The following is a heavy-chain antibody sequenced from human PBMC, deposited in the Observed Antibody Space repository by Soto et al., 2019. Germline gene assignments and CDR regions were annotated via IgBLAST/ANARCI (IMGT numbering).Heavy chain of an antibody. V-gene: IGHV1-18*01. Sequence: ASVKVSCKASGYTFTSYGINWVRQAPGQGLEWMGWINTNNGNTNYAQNLQGRVTMTTDTSTTTAYMELSSLRSEDTAVYYCAAEGEVGATTYWGQGTLVTVSS. CDR1: GYTFTSYG. CDR3: AAEGEVGATTY. CDR2: INTNNGNT. J-gene: IGHJ4*02. D-gene: IGHD1-26*01.